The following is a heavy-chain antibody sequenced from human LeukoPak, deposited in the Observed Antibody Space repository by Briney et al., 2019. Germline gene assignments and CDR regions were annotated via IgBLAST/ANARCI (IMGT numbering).Heavy chain of an antibody. J-gene: IGHJ4*02. D-gene: IGHD6-6*01. Sequence: ASVKVSCKASGYTFTGYYMHWVRQAPGQGLEWMGRINPNSGGTNYAQKFQGRVTMTRDTSISTAYMELSRLRSDDTAVYYCARGDVSLAARPLDYWRQGTLVTVPS. CDR3: ARGDVSLAARPLDY. CDR1: GYTFTGYY. CDR2: INPNSGGT. V-gene: IGHV1-2*06.